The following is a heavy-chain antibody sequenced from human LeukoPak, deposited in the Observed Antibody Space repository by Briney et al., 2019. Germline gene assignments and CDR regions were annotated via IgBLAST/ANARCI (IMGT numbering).Heavy chain of an antibody. CDR3: ARSLYCSTNRCYPSDCFDY. Sequence: SETLSLTCTVSGGSVNSGLYYWSWIRQPPGKGLGWMGYIYYSGSTNYNPSLKSRVTISLDTSKNQFSLKLSSVTAADTAVYYCARSLYCSTNRCYPSDCFDYWGQGTLVTVSS. CDR1: GGSVNSGLYY. D-gene: IGHD2-2*01. J-gene: IGHJ4*02. CDR2: IYYSGST. V-gene: IGHV4-61*01.